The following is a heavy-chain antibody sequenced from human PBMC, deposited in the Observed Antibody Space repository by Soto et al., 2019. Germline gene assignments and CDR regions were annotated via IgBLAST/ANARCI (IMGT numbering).Heavy chain of an antibody. D-gene: IGHD1-26*01. CDR2: MNPNSGNT. CDR3: ARGYRIVGASLYYQH. V-gene: IGHV1-8*01. CDR1: GYTFTSYD. J-gene: IGHJ1*01. Sequence: QVQLVQSGAEVKKPGASVKVSCKDSGYTFTSYDINWVRQATGQGLEWMGWMNPNSGNTGYAPKFQGRVTMTRNTSMSTDYMEPSSLRSEVTAVYYCARGYRIVGASLYYQHLGQGTLVTVSS.